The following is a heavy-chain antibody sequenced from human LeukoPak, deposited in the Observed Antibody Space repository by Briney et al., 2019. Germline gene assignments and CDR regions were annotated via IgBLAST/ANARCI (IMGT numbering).Heavy chain of an antibody. D-gene: IGHD3-22*01. CDR1: GGSISSGSYY. Sequence: SETLSLTCTVSGGSISSGSYYWSWIRQPAGKGLEWIGRIYTSGSTNYNPSLKSRVTISVDTSKNQFSLKLSSVTAADTAVYYCAKGAYDSSGNDAFDIWGQGTVVTVSS. CDR2: IYTSGST. CDR3: AKGAYDSSGNDAFDI. J-gene: IGHJ3*02. V-gene: IGHV4-61*02.